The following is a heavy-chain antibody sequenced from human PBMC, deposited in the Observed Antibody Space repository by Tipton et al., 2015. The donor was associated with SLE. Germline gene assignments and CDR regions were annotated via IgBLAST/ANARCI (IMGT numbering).Heavy chain of an antibody. CDR1: GGSISSYY. D-gene: IGHD1-14*01. V-gene: IGHV4-59*01. Sequence: GLVKPSETLSLTCTVSGGSISSYYWSWIRQPPGKGLEWIGYIYHSGSTNYNPFLKSRATISVDTSKNQFSLKLSSVTAADTAVYYCARDGSAFDIWGQGTMVTVSS. CDR3: ARDGSAFDI. CDR2: IYHSGST. J-gene: IGHJ3*02.